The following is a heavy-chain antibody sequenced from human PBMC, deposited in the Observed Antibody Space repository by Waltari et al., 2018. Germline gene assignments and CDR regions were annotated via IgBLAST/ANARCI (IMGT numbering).Heavy chain of an antibody. CDR3: ARDLGSDYGNRDY. V-gene: IGHV1-2*06. J-gene: IGHJ4*02. CDR2: INPNSGDT. CDR1: GYTFISYD. Sequence: QVQLVQSGAEVKKPGASVRVSCKASGYTFISYDINWVRRAPGQGLEWMGRINPNSGDTNYAQKFQGRVTLTRDTSINTAYMELSSLKSDDTAVYYCARDLGSDYGNRDYWGQGTLVTVPS. D-gene: IGHD4-17*01.